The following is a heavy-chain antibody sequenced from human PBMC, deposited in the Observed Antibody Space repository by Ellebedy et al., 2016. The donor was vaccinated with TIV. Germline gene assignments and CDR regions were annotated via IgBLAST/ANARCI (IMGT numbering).Heavy chain of an antibody. V-gene: IGHV4-34*12. CDR3: GHNRY. CDR2: FIHSGGP. J-gene: IGHJ4*02. Sequence: MPSETLSLTCAVYGGSFSDYYWSWIRQSPGTGLEWIGEFIHSGGPNYNPSLKSRVTISVDTSKKQFSLILRSVTAADTAMYYCGHNRYWGQGTLVTVSS. CDR1: GGSFSDYY.